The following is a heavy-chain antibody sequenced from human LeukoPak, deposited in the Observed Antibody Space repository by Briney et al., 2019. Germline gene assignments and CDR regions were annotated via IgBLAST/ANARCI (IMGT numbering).Heavy chain of an antibody. CDR2: FVPLFNTV. J-gene: IGHJ4*02. CDR3: ARENVERYFDWLHTGRGNPFDY. V-gene: IGHV1-69*01. D-gene: IGHD3-9*01. CDR1: GGTLNSFG. Sequence: SVKVSCKGSGGTLNSFGITWVRQAPGQGLEWVGGFVPLFNTVNYGQKFQGRVTITADESTTTAYMELSSLRSENTAVYYCARENVERYFDWLHTGRGNPFDYWGQGTLVTVSS.